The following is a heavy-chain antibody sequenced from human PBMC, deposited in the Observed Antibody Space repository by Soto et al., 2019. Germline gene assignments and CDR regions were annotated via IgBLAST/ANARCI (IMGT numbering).Heavy chain of an antibody. J-gene: IGHJ5*02. CDR1: GFSFSNYA. CDR2: IDSGGGST. D-gene: IGHD4-4*01. V-gene: IGHV3-23*01. Sequence: EVQLLVSGGGSVQPGGSLRLSCAASGFSFSNYAMSWVRQAPGTGLEWVSAIDSGGGSTYSGASVKGRFSISRDTPMNTLYLQMNSLRAEDTAIYYCTKEHSNYHDNWFDPLGQGTLVTVSS. CDR3: TKEHSNYHDNWFDP.